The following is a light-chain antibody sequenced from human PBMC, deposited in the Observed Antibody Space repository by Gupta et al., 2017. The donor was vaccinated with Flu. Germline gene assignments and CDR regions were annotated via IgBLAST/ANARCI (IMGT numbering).Light chain of an antibody. CDR1: QSLLYSSTNENY. V-gene: IGKV4-1*01. J-gene: IGKJ1*01. CDR2: WAS. Sequence: DIVMTQSPDSLAVSLGERATINCKSSQSLLYSSTNENYLAWYQQKPGQPPKLLIYWASTRESGVPDRFSGSGSGTDFTLTISSLQAEDVAVYYCQQYDDSRVTFGQGTKVEIK. CDR3: QQYDDSRVT.